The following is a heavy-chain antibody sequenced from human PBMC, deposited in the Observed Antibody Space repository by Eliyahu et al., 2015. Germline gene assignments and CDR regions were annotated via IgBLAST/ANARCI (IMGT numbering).Heavy chain of an antibody. CDR1: GFTFXXYY. D-gene: IGHD3-10*01. Sequence: QVQLVESGGGLVKPGGSLRLXCAASGFTFXXYYXXWIRQAPGKGLGGVSYISSSSSYTNYADSVKGRFTISRDNAKNSLYLQMNSLRAEDTAVYYCARDELRVRGSGSYYAPTDYWGQGALVTVSS. V-gene: IGHV3-11*06. J-gene: IGHJ4*02. CDR2: ISSSSSYT. CDR3: ARDELRVRGSGSYYAPTDY.